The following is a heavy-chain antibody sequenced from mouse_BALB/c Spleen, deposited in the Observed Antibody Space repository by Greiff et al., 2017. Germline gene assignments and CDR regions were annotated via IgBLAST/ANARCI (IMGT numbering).Heavy chain of an antibody. V-gene: IGHV2-9*02. CDR2: IWAGGST. CDR1: GFSLTSYG. J-gene: IGHJ2*01. D-gene: IGHD2-10*02. Sequence: VKLMESGPGLVAPSQSLSITCTVSGFSLTSYGVHWVRQPPGKGLEWLGVIWAGGSTNYNSALMSRLSISKDNSKSQVFLKMNSLQTDDTAMYYCARDRWVYGNYDFDYWGQGTTLTVSS. CDR3: ARDRWVYGNYDFDY.